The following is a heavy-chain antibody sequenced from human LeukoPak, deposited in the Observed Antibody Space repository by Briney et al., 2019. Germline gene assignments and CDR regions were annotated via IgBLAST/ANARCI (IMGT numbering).Heavy chain of an antibody. CDR3: ARDFGGKGGAFDI. CDR1: GGSISSGGYY. V-gene: IGHV4-30-2*01. D-gene: IGHD3-3*01. CDR2: IYHSGST. J-gene: IGHJ3*02. Sequence: SETLSLTCTVSGGSISSGGYYWSWIRQPPGKGLEWIGYIYHSGSTYYNPSLKSRVTISVDRSKNQFSLKLSSVTAADTAVYYCARDFGGKGGAFDIWGQGTMVTVSS.